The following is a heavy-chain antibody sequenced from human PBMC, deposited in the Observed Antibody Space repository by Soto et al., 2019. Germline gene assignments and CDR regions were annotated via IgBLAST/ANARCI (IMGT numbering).Heavy chain of an antibody. CDR3: ARGSGGVAVHSNFDG. D-gene: IGHD2-15*01. J-gene: IGHJ4*02. Sequence: QVQLQESGPGLVQPSQTLSLYCSVSGASINSGGSYWTWIRQHPGKGLEWIGYIYNSGNGFYNPSLKSRVTISVETSKSQFSLTLTYVTAADTAFYYCARGSGGVAVHSNFDGWGQGTLVSVSS. CDR1: GASINSGGSY. CDR2: IYNSGNG. V-gene: IGHV4-31*03.